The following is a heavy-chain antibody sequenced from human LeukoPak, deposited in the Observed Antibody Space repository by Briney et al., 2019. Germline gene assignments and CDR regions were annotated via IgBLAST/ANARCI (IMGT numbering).Heavy chain of an antibody. CDR1: GFTFNNHA. J-gene: IGHJ5*02. D-gene: IGHD6-13*01. Sequence: PGGSLRLSCAASGFTFNNHAMSWARQAPGKGLEWVSSITVNGDGTNYADAVKGRFTISRDNSKNTLYLQMDSLRVEDTAIYYCVKSPKGYSSSWHGSNWFDPWGQGTLVTVSS. CDR2: ITVNGDGT. V-gene: IGHV3-23*01. CDR3: VKSPKGYSSSWHGSNWFDP.